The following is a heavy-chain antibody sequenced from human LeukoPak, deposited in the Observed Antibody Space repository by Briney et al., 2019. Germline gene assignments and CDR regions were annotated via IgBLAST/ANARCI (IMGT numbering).Heavy chain of an antibody. CDR3: ARARSRVIAAAQ. Sequence: SETLSLTCTVSGGSISSYYWSWIRQPPGKGLEWIGYIYYSGSTNYNPSLKSRVTISVDTSKNQFSLKLSSVTAADTAVYHCARARSRVIAAAQWGQGTLVTVSS. D-gene: IGHD6-13*01. CDR1: GGSISSYY. V-gene: IGHV4-59*08. J-gene: IGHJ4*02. CDR2: IYYSGST.